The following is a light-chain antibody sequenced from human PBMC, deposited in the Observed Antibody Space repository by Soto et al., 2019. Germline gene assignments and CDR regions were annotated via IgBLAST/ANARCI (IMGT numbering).Light chain of an antibody. CDR2: GAS. J-gene: IGKJ2*02. Sequence: EIVMTQSPATLSVSPGERATLSCRASQSVSSNLAWYQQKPGQAPRLLIYGASTRATGIPARFSGSGSGTECTLTISSLQSEDFAVYYCQQYNNRPPGTFGQGTKLEIK. CDR3: QQYNNRPPGT. CDR1: QSVSSN. V-gene: IGKV3-15*01.